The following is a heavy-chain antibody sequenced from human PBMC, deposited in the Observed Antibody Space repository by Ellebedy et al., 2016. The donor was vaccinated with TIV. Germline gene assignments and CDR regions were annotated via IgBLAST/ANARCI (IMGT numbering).Heavy chain of an antibody. V-gene: IGHV4-61*01. CDR3: ARAGKDYYGLGGGDWFDP. Sequence: MPSETLSLTCTVSGGSVSSGFYYWSWIRQPPGKGLEYIGYIYYSGSTNYNPSLKIRVTISVDTSKNQFSLKLSSVTTADTAVYYCARAGKDYYGLGGGDWFDPWGQGTLVIVSS. CDR1: GGSVSSGFYY. J-gene: IGHJ5*02. CDR2: IYYSGST. D-gene: IGHD3-10*01.